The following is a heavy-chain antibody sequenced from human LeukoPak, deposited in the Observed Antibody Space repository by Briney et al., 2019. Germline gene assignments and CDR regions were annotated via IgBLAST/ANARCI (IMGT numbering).Heavy chain of an antibody. Sequence: ASVKVSCNASGYTFSGYCMHWVRQAPGQGLEWMGWINPNSGGTNYAQKFQGRVTMTRDTSISTAYMELSRLRSDDTAVYYCARVGDYYDSSGDFDYWGQGTLVTVSS. CDR3: ARVGDYYDSSGDFDY. CDR1: GYTFSGYC. V-gene: IGHV1-2*02. J-gene: IGHJ4*02. CDR2: INPNSGGT. D-gene: IGHD3-22*01.